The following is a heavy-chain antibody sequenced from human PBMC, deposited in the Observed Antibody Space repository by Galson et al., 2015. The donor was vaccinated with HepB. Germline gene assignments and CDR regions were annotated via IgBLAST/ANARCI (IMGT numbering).Heavy chain of an antibody. J-gene: IGHJ3*02. CDR3: ANLHRYSSGWLDPTSHTRPWNPDAFDI. D-gene: IGHD6-19*01. V-gene: IGHV3-21*01. Sequence: SLRLSCAASGFTFSSYSMNWVRQAPGKGLEWVSSISSSSSYIYYADSVKGRFTISRDNAKNSLYLQMNSLRAEDTAVYYCANLHRYSSGWLDPTSHTRPWNPDAFDIWGQGTMVTVSS. CDR1: GFTFSSYS. CDR2: ISSSSSYI.